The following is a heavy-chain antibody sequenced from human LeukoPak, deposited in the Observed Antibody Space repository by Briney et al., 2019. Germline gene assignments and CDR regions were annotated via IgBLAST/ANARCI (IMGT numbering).Heavy chain of an antibody. D-gene: IGHD3-10*01. V-gene: IGHV4-34*01. J-gene: IGHJ4*02. Sequence: SETPSLTRAVYGGSFSCYYWSWIRHPPGKGLEWIGEINHSGSTNYNPSLKTRSTISVAASKNQFSLKLSSVTGADTAVYYCARGRWFGESISVLFDDWGQGTLVTVSS. CDR1: GGSFSCYY. CDR2: INHSGST. CDR3: ARGRWFGESISVLFDD.